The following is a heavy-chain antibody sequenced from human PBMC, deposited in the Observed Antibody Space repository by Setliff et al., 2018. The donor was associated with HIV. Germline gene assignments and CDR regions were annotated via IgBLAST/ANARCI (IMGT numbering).Heavy chain of an antibody. Sequence: SETLSLTCSVSGDSISSSSYYWGWIRQPPGKGLEWIGSIYYSGSTYYIPSLKSRATISIDTSKNQLSLKLRSVTAADTAVYYCARIGSGWSVGWFDPWGQGTLVTVSS. CDR1: GDSISSSSYY. CDR2: IYYSGST. V-gene: IGHV4-39*07. J-gene: IGHJ5*02. D-gene: IGHD6-13*01. CDR3: ARIGSGWSVGWFDP.